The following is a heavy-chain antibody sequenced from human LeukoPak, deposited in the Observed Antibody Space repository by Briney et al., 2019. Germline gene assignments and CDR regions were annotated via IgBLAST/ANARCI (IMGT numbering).Heavy chain of an antibody. V-gene: IGHV1-8*01. D-gene: IGHD6-13*01. J-gene: IGHJ6*03. CDR3: ARGTGSSSWYYYYYYMDV. CDR2: MNPNSGNA. Sequence: ASVKVSCKASGYTFTSYDINWVRQATGQGLEWMGWMNPNSGNAGYAQKFQGRVTMTRNTSISTAYMELSSPRSEDTAVYYCARGTGSSSWYYYYYYMDVWGKGTTVTVSS. CDR1: GYTFTSYD.